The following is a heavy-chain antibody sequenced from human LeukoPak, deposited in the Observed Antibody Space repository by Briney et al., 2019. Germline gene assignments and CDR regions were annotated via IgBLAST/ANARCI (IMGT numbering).Heavy chain of an antibody. CDR2: IIPIFGTA. D-gene: IGHD2-8*02. CDR3: ARDTDP. Sequence: ASVKVSCKASGGTFSSYAISWVRQAPGQGLEWMGGIIPIFGTANYAQKFQSRVTITRDTSASTAYMELSSLRSEDTAVYYCARDTDPWGQGTLVTVSS. V-gene: IGHV1-69*05. CDR1: GGTFSSYA. J-gene: IGHJ5*02.